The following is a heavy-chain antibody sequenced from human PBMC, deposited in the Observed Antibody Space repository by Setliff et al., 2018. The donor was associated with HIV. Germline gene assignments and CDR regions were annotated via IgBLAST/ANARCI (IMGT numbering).Heavy chain of an antibody. Sequence: GESLKISCKASGYSFTTYWIGWVRQMPGKGLEWMGNIYPGDSDTRYSPSFQGQVTISADKSISTAFLQWSGLKAPDTAMYYCARVPTAGLPVRGKYFFDYWGQGTLVTVSS. D-gene: IGHD5-12*01. CDR1: GYSFTTYW. CDR3: ARVPTAGLPVRGKYFFDY. J-gene: IGHJ4*02. CDR2: IYPGDSDT. V-gene: IGHV5-51*01.